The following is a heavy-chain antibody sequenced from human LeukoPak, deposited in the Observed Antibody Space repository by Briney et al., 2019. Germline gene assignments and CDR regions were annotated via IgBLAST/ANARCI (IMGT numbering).Heavy chain of an antibody. D-gene: IGHD5-18*01. V-gene: IGHV3-74*01. J-gene: IGHJ4*02. CDR2: INRDGSST. CDR1: GFSFSIYS. Sequence: GGSLRLSCAASGFSFSIYSMNWVRQAPGKGLVWVSRINRDGSSTSYADSVKGRFTISRDNAKNTLYLQMNSLRAEDTAVYYCARGGGYSYGSFDYWGQGTLVTVSS. CDR3: ARGGGYSYGSFDY.